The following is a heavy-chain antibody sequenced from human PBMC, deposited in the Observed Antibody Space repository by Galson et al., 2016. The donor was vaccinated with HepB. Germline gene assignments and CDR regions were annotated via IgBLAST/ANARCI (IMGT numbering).Heavy chain of an antibody. CDR2: SSSSNSVT. J-gene: IGHJ1*01. CDR1: GFKLSNFE. D-gene: IGHD1-26*01. V-gene: IGHV3-48*03. CDR3: VRGRPYSGSR. Sequence: SLRLSCAASGFKLSNFEMNWVRQAPGKGLEWVAYSSSSNSVTYYANSVTGRFTVSRDSAHDSLYLDMNSLIGADTAVYYCVRGRPYSGSRWGQGTLVIVSS.